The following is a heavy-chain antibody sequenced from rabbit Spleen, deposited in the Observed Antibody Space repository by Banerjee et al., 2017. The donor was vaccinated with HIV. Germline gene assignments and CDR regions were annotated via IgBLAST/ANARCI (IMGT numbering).Heavy chain of an antibody. Sequence: QEQLVESGGGLVKPEGSLTLTCTASGIDFSSYYDMCWVRQAPGKGLEWIGCIYPDYVRTDYASWAKGRFTISKASSTTVTLQMTSLTVADTATYFCAKTAGYAHLGDGYFNLWGPGTLVTVS. J-gene: IGHJ4*01. D-gene: IGHD6-1*01. CDR2: IYPDYVRT. CDR1: GIDFSSYYD. V-gene: IGHV1S45*01. CDR3: AKTAGYAHLGDGYFNL.